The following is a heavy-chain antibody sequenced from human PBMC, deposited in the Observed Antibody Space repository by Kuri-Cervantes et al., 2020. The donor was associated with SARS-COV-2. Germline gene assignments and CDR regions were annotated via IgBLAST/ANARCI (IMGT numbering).Heavy chain of an antibody. D-gene: IGHD4-17*01. CDR1: GFTFSSYA. J-gene: IGHJ4*02. CDR3: AKRMNDYGDMRDY. V-gene: IGHV3-23*01. Sequence: ETLSLTCAASGFTFSSYAMSWVRQAPGKGLEWVSAISGSGGSTYYADSVKGRFTIPRDNSKNTLYLQMNGLRAEDTAVYYCAKRMNDYGDMRDYWGQGTLVTVSS. CDR2: ISGSGGST.